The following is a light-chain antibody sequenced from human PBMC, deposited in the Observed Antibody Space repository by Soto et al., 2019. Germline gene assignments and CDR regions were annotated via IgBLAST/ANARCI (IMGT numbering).Light chain of an antibody. CDR2: EVS. J-gene: IGLJ3*02. Sequence: QSALTQPASVSGSPGQSITISCTGTSSDVGFYNYVSWYQQHPGKAPKLMIYEVSNRPSGVSNRFSGSKSGNTASLTISGLQAEDEADYYCCSFTTSSTWLFGGGTKLTVL. CDR3: CSFTTSSTWL. CDR1: SSDVGFYNY. V-gene: IGLV2-14*01.